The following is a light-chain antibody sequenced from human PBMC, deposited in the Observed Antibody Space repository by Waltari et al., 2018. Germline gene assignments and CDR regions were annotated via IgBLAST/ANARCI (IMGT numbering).Light chain of an antibody. CDR3: QNHERLPAT. CDR2: GAS. CDR1: QSIGSY. Sequence: EIVLTQSPGTLSLSPGERATLSCRASQSIGSYLDWYKQKPDQAPSRLIDGASSRATGIPDRFSGGGSGTDFSLTISSLEPEDFAVYYCQNHERLPATFGQGTKVEIK. V-gene: IGKV3-20*01. J-gene: IGKJ1*01.